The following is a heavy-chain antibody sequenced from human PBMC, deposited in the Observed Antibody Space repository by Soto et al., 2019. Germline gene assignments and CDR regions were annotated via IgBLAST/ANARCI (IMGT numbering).Heavy chain of an antibody. Sequence: SETLSLTCTVSGVSISSGGYYWSWIRQHPGKGLEWIGYIYYSGSTYYNPSLKSRVTISVDTSKNQFSLKLSSVTAADTAVYYCARGVPITIFGVPPPGKKGYYMDVWGKGTTVTVSS. J-gene: IGHJ6*03. D-gene: IGHD3-3*01. CDR1: GVSISSGGYY. CDR3: ARGVPITIFGVPPPGKKGYYMDV. V-gene: IGHV4-31*03. CDR2: IYYSGST.